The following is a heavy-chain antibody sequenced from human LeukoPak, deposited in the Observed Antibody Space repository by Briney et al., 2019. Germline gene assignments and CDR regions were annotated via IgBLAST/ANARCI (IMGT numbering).Heavy chain of an antibody. CDR3: ARDRGVTMVRGVIDSFDY. Sequence: SVKVSCKASGGTFSSYAISWVRQAPGQGLEWMGGIIPIFGTANYAQKFQGRVTITADESTSTAYMELSSLRSEDTAVYYCARDRGVTMVRGVIDSFDYWGQGALVTVSS. CDR1: GGTFSSYA. D-gene: IGHD3-10*01. J-gene: IGHJ4*02. V-gene: IGHV1-69*13. CDR2: IIPIFGTA.